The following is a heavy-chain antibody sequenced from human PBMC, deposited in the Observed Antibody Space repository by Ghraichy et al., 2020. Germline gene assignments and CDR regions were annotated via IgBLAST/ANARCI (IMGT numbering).Heavy chain of an antibody. V-gene: IGHV3-74*01. CDR2: INNDGSNT. Sequence: ETLSLTCAASGFTIDSHWMHWVRQVPGKGLVWVSGINNDGSNTDYADSVTGRFVISRDNSNNTVDLQMNSLRVDDSAVYYCARGDYYFGIDVWGQGTTVTVSS. CDR3: ARGDYYFGIDV. J-gene: IGHJ6*02. CDR1: GFTIDSHW.